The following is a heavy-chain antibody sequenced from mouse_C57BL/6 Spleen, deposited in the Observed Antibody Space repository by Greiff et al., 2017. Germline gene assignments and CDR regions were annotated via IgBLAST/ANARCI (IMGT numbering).Heavy chain of an antibody. CDR2: IYPGDGDT. CDR1: GYAFSSYW. V-gene: IGHV1-80*01. Sequence: QVQLQQSGAELVKPGASVKISCKASGYAFSSYWMNWVKQRPGKGLEWIGQIYPGDGDTNYNGKFKGKATLTADKSSSTAYMQLSSLTSEDSAVYFGEGGGGGGEGYFDYWGQGTTLTVSS. CDR3: EGGGGGGEGYFDY. J-gene: IGHJ2*01.